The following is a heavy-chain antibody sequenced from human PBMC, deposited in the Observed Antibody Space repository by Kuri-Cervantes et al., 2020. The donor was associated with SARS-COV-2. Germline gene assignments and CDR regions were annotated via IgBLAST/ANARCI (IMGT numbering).Heavy chain of an antibody. D-gene: IGHD2-15*01. V-gene: IGHV3-30*18. Sequence: GESLKISCAASGFTFSSYAMSWVRQAPGKGLEWVAVISHDGSNKYYADSVKGQFTISRDNSKDTVFLRLNSLRVEDTAVYYCAKDRKFSGGYTPLTRKNYYYNGMDVWGQGTTVTVSS. J-gene: IGHJ6*02. CDR3: AKDRKFSGGYTPLTRKNYYYNGMDV. CDR1: GFTFSSYA. CDR2: ISHDGSNK.